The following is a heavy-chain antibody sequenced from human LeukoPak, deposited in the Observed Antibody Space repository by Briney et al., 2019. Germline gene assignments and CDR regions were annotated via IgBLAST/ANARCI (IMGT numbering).Heavy chain of an antibody. J-gene: IGHJ3*01. CDR3: AKDPFYYDVSGYFVGDGFDA. V-gene: IGHV3-23*01. CDR2: ISGSGDST. Sequence: AGGSLRLSCAASGFTFRTYALSWVRQAPGKGLEWVSAISGSGDSTYYADFVKGRFTISRDNSRNTVYLQMNSLRTEDTAVYFCAKDPFYYDVSGYFVGDGFDAWGQGTTVTVSS. CDR1: GFTFRTYA. D-gene: IGHD3-22*01.